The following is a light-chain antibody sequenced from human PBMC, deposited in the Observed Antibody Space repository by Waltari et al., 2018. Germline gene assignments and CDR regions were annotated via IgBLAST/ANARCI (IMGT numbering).Light chain of an antibody. V-gene: IGKV1-12*01. CDR3: QQGHGLPLT. CDR1: RDISSW. CDR2: AVS. Sequence: DIQMTQSPSSVSASVGDRVTITCRASRDISSWLAWYQQKPGTAPKLLIYAVSSLQNVVPSRFSGSGSGTYFTLTISSLQPEDFAIYYCQQGHGLPLTFGGGTKVEIK. J-gene: IGKJ4*01.